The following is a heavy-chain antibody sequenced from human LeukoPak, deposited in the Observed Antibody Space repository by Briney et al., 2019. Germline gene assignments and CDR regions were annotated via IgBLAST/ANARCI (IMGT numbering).Heavy chain of an antibody. CDR2: ISSSSSYI. V-gene: IGHV3-21*01. CDR3: ARGPQPGLDY. Sequence: GGSLRLSCAASGFTFSSYSMNWVRQAPGKGLEWVSSISSSSSYIYYADSVKGRFTISRDDAKNSLYLQMNSLRAEDTAVYYCARGPQPGLDYWGQGTLVTVSS. J-gene: IGHJ4*02. D-gene: IGHD1-14*01. CDR1: GFTFSSYS.